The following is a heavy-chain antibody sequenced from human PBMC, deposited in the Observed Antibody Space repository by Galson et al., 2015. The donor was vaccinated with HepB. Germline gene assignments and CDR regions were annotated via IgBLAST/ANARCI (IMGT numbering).Heavy chain of an antibody. D-gene: IGHD6-13*01. J-gene: IGHJ4*02. Sequence: SLRLSCAASGFSSSNYYMSWIRQAPGKGLEWISYISTSGTYRNYADSVKGRFTISRDDTSNSLYLQMNSLIAEDTAVYYCARALNVGSSSSAYYFDYWGQGTLITVSS. CDR2: ISTSGTYR. CDR1: GFSSSNYY. CDR3: ARALNVGSSSSAYYFDY. V-gene: IGHV3-11*06.